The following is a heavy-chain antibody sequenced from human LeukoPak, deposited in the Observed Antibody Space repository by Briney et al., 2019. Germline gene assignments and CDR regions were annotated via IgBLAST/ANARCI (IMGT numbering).Heavy chain of an antibody. D-gene: IGHD3-3*01. CDR1: GLIISGYW. CDR3: ARDPYILDPA. J-gene: IGHJ1*01. V-gene: IGHV3-74*01. CDR2: INSDGSGT. Sequence: QAGGSLRLSCTASGLIISGYWAHWVRQAPGKGLVWLSRINSDGSGTDCADSEKGRFTVSRDTGKNPVYLRMSSLRAEDTAVYYCARDPYILDPAWRQGPLLTVS.